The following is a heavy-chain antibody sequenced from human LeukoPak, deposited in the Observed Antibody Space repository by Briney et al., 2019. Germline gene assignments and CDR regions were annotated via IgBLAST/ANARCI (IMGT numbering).Heavy chain of an antibody. V-gene: IGHV3-74*01. Sequence: GGSLRLSCAASGFTFSSYWMHWVRQAPGKGLVWVSRINSDGSSTNYADSVEGRFTISRDNAKNTLYLQMNRLRAEDTAVYYCARVRGYNHGYNYWGQGTLVTVSS. J-gene: IGHJ4*02. CDR1: GFTFSSYW. D-gene: IGHD5-18*01. CDR3: ARVRGYNHGYNY. CDR2: INSDGSST.